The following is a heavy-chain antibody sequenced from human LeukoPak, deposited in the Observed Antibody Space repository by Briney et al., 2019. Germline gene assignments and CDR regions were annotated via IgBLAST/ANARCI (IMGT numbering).Heavy chain of an antibody. CDR3: ARGGYYGSGNDFRFDP. D-gene: IGHD3-10*01. CDR2: IYYSGST. J-gene: IGHJ5*02. V-gene: IGHV4-59*01. Sequence: SETLSLTCTVSGGSISSYYWSWIRQPPGKGLEWIGYIYYSGSTNYKPSLKSRVTISVDTSKNQFSLKLSPVTAAGTAVYYCARGGYYGSGNDFRFDPWGQGTLVTVSS. CDR1: GGSISSYY.